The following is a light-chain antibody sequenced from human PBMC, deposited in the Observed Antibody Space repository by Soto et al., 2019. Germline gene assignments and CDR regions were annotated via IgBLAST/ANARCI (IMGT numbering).Light chain of an antibody. V-gene: IGLV1-51*02. Sequence: QSVLTQPPSVSSAPGQKVTISCSGSSSNIGNNYVSWYQQLPGTAPKLLIYENNKRPSGIPDRFSGSKSGTSATLGITGLQTGDEDDYYCRTWDSSLSAGRVFDGGTKLTV. J-gene: IGLJ3*02. CDR1: SSNIGNNY. CDR3: RTWDSSLSAGRV. CDR2: ENN.